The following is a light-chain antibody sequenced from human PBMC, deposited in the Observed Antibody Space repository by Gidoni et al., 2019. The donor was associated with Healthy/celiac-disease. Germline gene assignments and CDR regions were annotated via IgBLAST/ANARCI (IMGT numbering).Light chain of an antibody. J-gene: IGKJ1*01. CDR3: TQATQPPLT. CDR2: TIS. CDR1: QSLVHSDVNTY. Sequence: DVVMTQNPLSSPVTLGPPASISCRSSQSLVHSDVNTYLSWLQQRPGQPPRLLIYTISNRFSVVPYRFSGSGAGTDFTLKLSRVEAEDVGVYYCTQATQPPLTFGQGTKVEIK. V-gene: IGKV2-24*01.